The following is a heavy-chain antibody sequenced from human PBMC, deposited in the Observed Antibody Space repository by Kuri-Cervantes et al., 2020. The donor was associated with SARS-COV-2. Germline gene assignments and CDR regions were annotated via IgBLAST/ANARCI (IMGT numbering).Heavy chain of an antibody. V-gene: IGHV3-33*08. D-gene: IGHD6-19*01. CDR2: IWYDGSNK. Sequence: SLKISYAASGSTFNSYGMHVVRQAPGKGLERVAVIWYDGSNKYYADSVKSRFTISRDNSKSTLYLQMNSLRAEDTAGYYCARDSMGSGWYYYYDYYGMDVWGQGTTVTVSS. CDR3: ARDSMGSGWYYYYDYYGMDV. CDR1: GSTFNSYG. J-gene: IGHJ6*02.